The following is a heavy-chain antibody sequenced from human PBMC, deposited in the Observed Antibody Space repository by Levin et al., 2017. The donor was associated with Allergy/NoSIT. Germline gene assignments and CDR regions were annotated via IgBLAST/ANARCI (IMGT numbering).Heavy chain of an antibody. D-gene: IGHD1-26*01. J-gene: IGHJ4*02. CDR2: IYYSGST. Sequence: NTSETLSLTCTVSGGSISSGGYYWSWIRQHPGKGLEWIGYIYYSGSTYYNPSLKSRVTISVDTSKNQFSLKLSSVTAADTAVYYCARSGSYSYYFDYWGQGTLVTVSS. CDR3: ARSGSYSYYFDY. CDR1: GGSISSGGYY. V-gene: IGHV4-31*03.